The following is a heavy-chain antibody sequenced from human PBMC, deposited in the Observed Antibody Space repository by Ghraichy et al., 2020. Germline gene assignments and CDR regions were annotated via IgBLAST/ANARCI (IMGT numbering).Heavy chain of an antibody. CDR3: ARLTWDPDY. V-gene: IGHV3-7*01. J-gene: IGHJ4*02. D-gene: IGHD1-26*01. CDR2: ISHDGNEK. Sequence: LSLTCVASGFTFSTFWMSWVRQIPGKGLEWVAHISHDGNEKYYVDSVKGRFTISRDNAKSSLDLQMNSLRAEDTALYYCARLTWDPDYWGPRTLVTVSS. CDR1: GFTFSTFW.